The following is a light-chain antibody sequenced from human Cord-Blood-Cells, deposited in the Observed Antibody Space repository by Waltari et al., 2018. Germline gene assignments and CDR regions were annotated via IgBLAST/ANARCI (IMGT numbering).Light chain of an antibody. CDR1: QSISSY. CDR3: QQSYSTPFT. V-gene: IGKV1-39*01. J-gene: IGKJ3*01. CDR2: AAS. Sequence: DIQMINSTSSLSAPVGDRVTITCRASQSISSYLNWYQQKPGKAPKHLIYAASSLQSGVPSRFSGSGAGTDFTLTISSLQPEDFATYYCQQSYSTPFTFGPVSKVYIK.